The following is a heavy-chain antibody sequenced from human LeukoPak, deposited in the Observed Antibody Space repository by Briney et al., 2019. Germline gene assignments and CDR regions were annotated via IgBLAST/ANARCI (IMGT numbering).Heavy chain of an antibody. D-gene: IGHD2-2*01. J-gene: IGHJ5*02. Sequence: PSETLSLTCTVSGGSISSYYWSRIRQPPGKGLEWIGYIYYSGSTNYNPSLKSRVTISVGTSKNQFSLKLSSVTAADTAVYYCARGVDNWFDPWGQGTLVTVSS. CDR3: ARGVDNWFDP. V-gene: IGHV4-59*01. CDR2: IYYSGST. CDR1: GGSISSYY.